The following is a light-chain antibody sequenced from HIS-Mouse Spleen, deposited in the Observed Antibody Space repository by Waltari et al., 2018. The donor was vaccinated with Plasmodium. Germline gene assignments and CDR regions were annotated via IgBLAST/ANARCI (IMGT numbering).Light chain of an antibody. CDR1: QGISSY. CDR3: QQYYSYLLT. Sequence: AIRMTQSPSSFSASTGDRVTITCRASQGISSYFAWYQQKPGKSPKLLIYAASTLQSGVPSRFSGSVSGTDFTLTISCLQSEDFATYYCQQYYSYLLTCGGGTKVEIK. V-gene: IGKV1-8*01. J-gene: IGKJ4*01. CDR2: AAS.